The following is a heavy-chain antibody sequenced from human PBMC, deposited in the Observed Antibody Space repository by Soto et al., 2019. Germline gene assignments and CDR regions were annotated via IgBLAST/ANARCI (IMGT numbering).Heavy chain of an antibody. Sequence: EVQLVESGGGLVKPGGSLRLSCAASGFTFSNAWMNWVRQAPGKGLEWVGRIKSKTDGGTTDYAAPVKGRFTISRDDSKNTLYLQMNSRKDEEPAVYYCNKNIGGMTTVSTVVDYGGQGTLVTPSS. V-gene: IGHV3-15*07. CDR1: GFTFSNAW. CDR3: NKNIGGMTTVSTVVDY. J-gene: IGHJ4*02. CDR2: IKSKTDGGTT. D-gene: IGHD4-17*01.